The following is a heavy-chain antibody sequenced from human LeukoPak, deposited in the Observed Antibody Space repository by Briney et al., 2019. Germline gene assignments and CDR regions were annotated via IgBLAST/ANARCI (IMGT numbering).Heavy chain of an antibody. CDR1: GYTFTGYY. J-gene: IGHJ3*02. CDR3: ATQIRDYDGSGSTPPAFDI. D-gene: IGHD3-10*01. Sequence: ASVKVSCKASGYTFTGYYMHWVRRAPGQGLEWMGWINPNSGGTNYAQKFRGRVTMTRDTSISTAYMELSRLRSDDTAVYYCATQIRDYDGSGSTPPAFDIWGQGTMVTVSP. CDR2: INPNSGGT. V-gene: IGHV1-2*02.